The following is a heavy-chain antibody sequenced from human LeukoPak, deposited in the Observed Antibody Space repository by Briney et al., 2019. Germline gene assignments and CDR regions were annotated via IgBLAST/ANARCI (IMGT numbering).Heavy chain of an antibody. Sequence: ASVKVSCKASGGTFSSYAISWVRQAPGQGREWMGRIIPIFGTAKYAQKFQGRDTITTDESTSTAYMELTSLRSEDTAVYYCARDLYDSSGYYYRYYFDYWGQGTLVTVSS. CDR1: GGTFSSYA. CDR3: ARDLYDSSGYYYRYYFDY. J-gene: IGHJ4*02. D-gene: IGHD3-22*01. V-gene: IGHV1-69*05. CDR2: IIPIFGTA.